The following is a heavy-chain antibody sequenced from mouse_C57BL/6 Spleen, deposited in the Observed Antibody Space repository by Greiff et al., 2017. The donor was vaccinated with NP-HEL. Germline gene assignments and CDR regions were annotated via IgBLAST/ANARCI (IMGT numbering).Heavy chain of an antibody. D-gene: IGHD2-4*01. J-gene: IGHJ1*03. CDR2: ISYDGSN. V-gene: IGHV3-6*01. CDR1: GHSITSGYY. CDR3: ARVGLDWYFDV. Sequence: VQLQQSGPGLVKPSQSLSLTCSVTGHSITSGYYWNWIRQFPGNKLEWMGYISYDGSNNYNPSLKNRISITRDTSKNQFFLKLNSVTTEDTATYYCARVGLDWYFDVWGTGTTVTVSS.